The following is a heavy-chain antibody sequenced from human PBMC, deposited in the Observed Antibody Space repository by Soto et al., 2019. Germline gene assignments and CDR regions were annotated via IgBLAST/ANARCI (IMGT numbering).Heavy chain of an antibody. D-gene: IGHD6-19*01. V-gene: IGHV3-73*02. CDR3: TRHAWQWLACVEDV. Sequence: EVRLVESGGGLVQPGGSLKLSCAASGFTFSGSAMHWVRQASGKGLEWVGRIRSKANSYATAYAASVKGRFTISRDDSKNTAYLQMNSLKTEDTAVYYCTRHAWQWLACVEDVWGQGTTVTVSS. CDR2: IRSKANSYAT. J-gene: IGHJ6*02. CDR1: GFTFSGSA.